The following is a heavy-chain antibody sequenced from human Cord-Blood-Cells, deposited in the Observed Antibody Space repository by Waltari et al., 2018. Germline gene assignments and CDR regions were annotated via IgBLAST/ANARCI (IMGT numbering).Heavy chain of an antibody. D-gene: IGHD6-6*01. CDR2: IYHSWST. CDR1: GYSLLSGSY. CDR3: ARGPIQLDY. Sequence: QVQLQESGPGLVKPSETLSLTCTVSGYSLLSGSYWGWIRQPPGKGLEWIGRIYHSWSTYYNPSLKSRVTISVDTSKNQFSLKLSSVTAADTAVYYCARGPIQLDYWGQGTLVTVSS. J-gene: IGHJ4*02. V-gene: IGHV4-38-2*02.